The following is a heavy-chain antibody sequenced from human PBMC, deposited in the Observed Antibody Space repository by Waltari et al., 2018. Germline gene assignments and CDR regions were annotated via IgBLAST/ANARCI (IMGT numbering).Heavy chain of an antibody. CDR2: IKQDGSEK. CDR3: ARDPYGMDV. J-gene: IGHJ6*02. V-gene: IGHV3-7*01. Sequence: EVQLVESGGGLVQPGGSLRLSCAASGFTFSSYGMSWVRQAPGKGLEWVANIKQDGSEKYYVDSVKGRFTISRDNAKNSLYLQMNSLRAEDTAVYYCARDPYGMDVWGQGTTVTVSS. CDR1: GFTFSSYG.